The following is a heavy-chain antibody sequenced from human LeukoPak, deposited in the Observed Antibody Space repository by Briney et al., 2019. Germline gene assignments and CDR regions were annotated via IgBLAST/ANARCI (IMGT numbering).Heavy chain of an antibody. D-gene: IGHD1-1*01. Sequence: PSETLSLTCTVSGGSISSYYWSWIRQPPGKGLEWIGYIYYSGSTNYNPSLKSRATISVDTSKNQFSLKLSSVTAADTAVYYCAKDGPTGPFDYWGQGTLVTVSS. CDR2: IYYSGST. CDR1: GGSISSYY. V-gene: IGHV4-59*01. CDR3: AKDGPTGPFDY. J-gene: IGHJ4*02.